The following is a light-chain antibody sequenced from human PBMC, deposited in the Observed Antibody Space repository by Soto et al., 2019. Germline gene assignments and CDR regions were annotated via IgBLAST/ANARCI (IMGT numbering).Light chain of an antibody. V-gene: IGLV2-8*01. CDR2: EVS. CDR1: SSDVGGYNY. Sequence: SALPQPPSASGSPGQSVTISCTGTSSDVGGYNYVSWYQQHPGKAPKLMIYEVSKRPSGVPDRFSGSKSGNTASLTVSGLQAEDEADYYCSSYAGSNRVFGTGTKVTVL. J-gene: IGLJ1*01. CDR3: SSYAGSNRV.